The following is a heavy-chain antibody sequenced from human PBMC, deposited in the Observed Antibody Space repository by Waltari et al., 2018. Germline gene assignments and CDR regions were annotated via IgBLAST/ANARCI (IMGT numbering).Heavy chain of an antibody. CDR2: ISGSGGST. V-gene: IGHV3-23*04. CDR3: AKPNLITMVRGFLFIIYAFDI. Sequence: EVQLVESGGGLVQPGGSLRLSCAASGFTFSSYAMSWVRQAPGQGLEWVSAISGSGGSTYYADSVKGRFTISRDNSKNTLYLQMNSLRAEDTAVYYCAKPNLITMVRGFLFIIYAFDIWGQGTMVTVSS. D-gene: IGHD3-10*01. J-gene: IGHJ3*02. CDR1: GFTFSSYA.